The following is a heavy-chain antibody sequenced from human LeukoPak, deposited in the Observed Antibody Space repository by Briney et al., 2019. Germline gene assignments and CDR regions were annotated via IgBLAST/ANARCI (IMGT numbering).Heavy chain of an antibody. D-gene: IGHD2-2*02. CDR3: ARGVPAAIRKTYFDY. Sequence: SETLSLTCTVSGGSISSYYWSWIRQPPGKGLEWIGYIYYSGSTNYNPSLKSRVTISVDTSKNQFSLKLSSVTAADTAVYYCARGVPAAIRKTYFDYWGQGALVTVSS. V-gene: IGHV4-59*01. J-gene: IGHJ4*02. CDR1: GGSISSYY. CDR2: IYYSGST.